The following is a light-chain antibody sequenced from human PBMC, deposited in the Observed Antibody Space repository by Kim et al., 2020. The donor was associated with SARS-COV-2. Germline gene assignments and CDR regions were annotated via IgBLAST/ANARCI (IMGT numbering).Light chain of an antibody. V-gene: IGLV3-27*01. CDR1: VLAKKY. CDR2: KDS. Sequence: SYELTRPSSVSVSPGQTARITCSGDVLAKKYARWFQQKPGQAPVLVIYKDSERPSGIPERFSGSSSGTTVTLTISGAQVEDEADYYCYSAADNIRVFGTGTKVTVL. J-gene: IGLJ1*01. CDR3: YSAADNIRV.